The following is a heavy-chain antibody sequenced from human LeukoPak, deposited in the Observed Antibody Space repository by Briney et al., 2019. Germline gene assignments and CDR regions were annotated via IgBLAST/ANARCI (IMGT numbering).Heavy chain of an antibody. CDR1: GYTFTGYY. Sequence: ASVKVSCKASGYTFTGYYMHWVRQAPGQGLEWMGRINPNSGGTNYAQKFQGRVTMTTDTSISTAYMELSSLTSDDTAVYYCARQAATGAWLDPWGQGTLVTVSS. CDR2: INPNSGGT. V-gene: IGHV1-2*06. J-gene: IGHJ5*02. CDR3: ARQAATGAWLDP. D-gene: IGHD6-25*01.